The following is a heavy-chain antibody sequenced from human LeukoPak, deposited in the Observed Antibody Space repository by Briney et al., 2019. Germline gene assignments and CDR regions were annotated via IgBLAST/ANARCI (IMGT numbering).Heavy chain of an antibody. CDR1: GFTFSSYW. Sequence: QPGGSLRLSCAASGFTFSSYWMHWVRQAPGKGLVWVSRINSDGSSTSYADSVKGRVTISRDNAKNTLYLQMNSLRAEDTAVYYCARGQNGRYCSSTSCSPKTNWFDPWGQGTLVTVSS. CDR3: ARGQNGRYCSSTSCSPKTNWFDP. V-gene: IGHV3-74*01. CDR2: INSDGSST. D-gene: IGHD2-2*01. J-gene: IGHJ5*02.